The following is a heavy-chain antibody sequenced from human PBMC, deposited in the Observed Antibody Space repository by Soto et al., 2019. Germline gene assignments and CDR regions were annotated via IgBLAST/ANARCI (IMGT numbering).Heavy chain of an antibody. CDR3: AKDGDDFVVVPAAADY. V-gene: IGHV3-30*18. J-gene: IGHJ4*02. D-gene: IGHD2-2*01. CDR2: ISYDGSNK. CDR1: GFTFSSDG. Sequence: QVQLVESGGGVVQPGRSLRLSCAASGFTFSSDGMHWVRQAPGKGLEWVAVISYDGSNKYYADSVKGRFTISRDNSKNTLYLQMNSLRAEDTAVYYCAKDGDDFVVVPAAADYWGQGTLVTVSS.